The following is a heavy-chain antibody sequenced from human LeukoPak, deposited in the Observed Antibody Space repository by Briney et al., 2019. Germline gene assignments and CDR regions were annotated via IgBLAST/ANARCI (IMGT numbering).Heavy chain of an antibody. CDR1: GFTFSSYA. Sequence: GGSLRLSCAASGFTFSSYAMHWVRQAPGKGLEWVAVISYDGSNKYYADSVKGRFTISRDNSKNTLYLQMNSLRAEDTAVYYCARVKSRRVRGVDYYYYGMDVWGQGTTVTVSS. CDR3: ARVKSRRVRGVDYYYYGMDV. CDR2: ISYDGSNK. J-gene: IGHJ6*02. D-gene: IGHD3-10*01. V-gene: IGHV3-30-3*01.